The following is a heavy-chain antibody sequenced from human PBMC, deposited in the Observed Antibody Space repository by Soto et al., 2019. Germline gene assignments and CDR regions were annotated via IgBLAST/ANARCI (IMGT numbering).Heavy chain of an antibody. CDR3: ARHGSGSYFDY. V-gene: IGHV3-74*01. J-gene: IGHJ4*02. D-gene: IGHD3-10*01. Sequence: EVQLVESGGGLVQPGGSLRLSCAASGFPFSNYWIHWVRQAPGKGRVWVSRINSDGRSTTYADSVKGRFTISRDNAKDTLYLHMNSLRAEDTAVYYCARHGSGSYFDYWGQGTLVTVYS. CDR2: INSDGRST. CDR1: GFPFSNYW.